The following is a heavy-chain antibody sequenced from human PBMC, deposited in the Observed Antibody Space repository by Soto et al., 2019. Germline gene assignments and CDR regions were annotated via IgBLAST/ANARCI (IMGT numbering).Heavy chain of an antibody. J-gene: IGHJ6*02. Sequence: QPGGSLRLSCAASGFTFSSYSMNWVRQAPGKGLEWVSYISSSSSTIYYADSVKGRFTISRDNAKNSLYLQMNSLRDEDTAVYYCARDSYYDSSGPETTYYYYGMDVWGQGTTVTVSS. CDR1: GFTFSSYS. D-gene: IGHD3-22*01. V-gene: IGHV3-48*02. CDR2: ISSSSSTI. CDR3: ARDSYYDSSGPETTYYYYGMDV.